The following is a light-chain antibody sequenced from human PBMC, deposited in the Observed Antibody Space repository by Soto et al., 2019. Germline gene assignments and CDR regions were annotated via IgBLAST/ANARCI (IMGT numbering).Light chain of an antibody. V-gene: IGKV1-5*03. CDR3: QQYNSYSQT. Sequence: DIPMTPSPSTLSGSVGDRVTITCRASQTISSWLAWYQQKPGKAPKLLIYKASTLKSGVPSRFSGSGSGTEFTLTISSLQPDDFATYYCQQYNSYSQTFGQGTKVDIK. CDR2: KAS. CDR1: QTISSW. J-gene: IGKJ1*01.